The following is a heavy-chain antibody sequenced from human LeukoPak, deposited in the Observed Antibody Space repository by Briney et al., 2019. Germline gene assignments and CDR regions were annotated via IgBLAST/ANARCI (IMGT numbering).Heavy chain of an antibody. CDR3: VKDRTGTYTLDY. CDR1: GFTFSNCA. D-gene: IGHD3-10*01. CDR2: ISDDGSRQ. V-gene: IGHV3-30-3*01. J-gene: IGHJ4*02. Sequence: AGGSLRLSCAATGFTFSNCAIHWGRQAPGKGLEWVAFISDDGSRQHYADSVKGRFTISRDNSKNTLNLQMNSLRAEDTAVYYCVKDRTGTYTLDYWGQGTLVTVSS.